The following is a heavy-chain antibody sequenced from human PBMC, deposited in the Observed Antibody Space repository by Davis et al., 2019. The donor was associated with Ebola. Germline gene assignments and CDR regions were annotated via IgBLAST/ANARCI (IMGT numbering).Heavy chain of an antibody. CDR1: GGSISSSSYY. J-gene: IGHJ4*02. D-gene: IGHD3-22*01. CDR2: IYYSGST. V-gene: IGHV4-39*01. CDR3: ARLFGGIYYDSSGYSSY. Sequence: PSETLSLTCTVSGGSISSSSYYWGWIRQPPGKGLEWIGSIYYSGSTYYNPSLKSRVTISVDTSKNQFSLKLSSVTAADTAVYYCARLFGGIYYDSSGYSSYWGQGTLVTVSS.